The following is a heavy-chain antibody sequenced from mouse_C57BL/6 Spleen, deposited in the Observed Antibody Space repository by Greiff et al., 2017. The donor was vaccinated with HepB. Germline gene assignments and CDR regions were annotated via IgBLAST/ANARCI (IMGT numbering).Heavy chain of an antibody. CDR2: INPNNGGT. CDR1: GYTFTDYN. Sequence: EVQLQQSGPELVKPGASVKIPCKASGYTFTDYNMDWVKQSHGKSLEWIGDINPNNGGTIYNQKFKGKATLTVDKSSSTAYMELRSLTSEDTAVYYGARGGYGSIYWYLDVWGTGTTVTVAS. D-gene: IGHD1-1*01. V-gene: IGHV1-18*01. J-gene: IGHJ1*03. CDR3: ARGGYGSIYWYLDV.